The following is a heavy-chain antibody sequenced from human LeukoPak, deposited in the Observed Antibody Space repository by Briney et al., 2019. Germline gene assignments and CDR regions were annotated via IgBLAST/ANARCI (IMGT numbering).Heavy chain of an antibody. CDR1: GITFRSYA. V-gene: IGHV3-23*01. J-gene: IGHJ4*02. CDR3: ATDYDILTGYYSH. D-gene: IGHD3-9*01. CDR2: ISGSGGST. Sequence: PGGSLRLSCAAPGITFRSYAMSWVRQAPGKGLEWVSAISGSGGSTYYADSVKGRFTISRDNSKNTLYLQMNSLRAEDTAVYYCATDYDILTGYYSHWGQGTLVTVSS.